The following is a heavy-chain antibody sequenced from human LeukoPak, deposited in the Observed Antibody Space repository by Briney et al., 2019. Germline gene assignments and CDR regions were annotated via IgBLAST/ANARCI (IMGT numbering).Heavy chain of an antibody. V-gene: IGHV4-30-2*01. D-gene: IGHD3-22*01. Sequence: SETLSLTCTVSGGSISSGGYYWSWIRQPPGKGLEWIGYIYHSGSTYYNPSLKSRVTISADTSKNQLSLKLRSVTAADTAIYYCARDRGGSYYDSSGSVTNIWGQGTMVTVSS. CDR2: IYHSGST. CDR1: GGSISSGGYY. J-gene: IGHJ3*02. CDR3: ARDRGGSYYDSSGSVTNI.